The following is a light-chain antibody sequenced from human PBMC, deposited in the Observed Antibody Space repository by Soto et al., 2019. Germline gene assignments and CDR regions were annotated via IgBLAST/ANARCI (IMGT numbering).Light chain of an antibody. Sequence: QSALTQPASVSGSPGQSITISCTGTSSDVGSYHLVSWYQHHPGKAPKLMIYEGSKRPSGVSNRFSGSKSGTTASLTISGLQAEDEADYYCCSYAASSTFVFGTGTKLTAL. V-gene: IGLV2-23*01. J-gene: IGLJ1*01. CDR2: EGS. CDR1: SSDVGSYHL. CDR3: CSYAASSTFV.